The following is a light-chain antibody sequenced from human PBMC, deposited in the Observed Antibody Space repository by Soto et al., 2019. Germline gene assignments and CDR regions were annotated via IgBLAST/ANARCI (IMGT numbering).Light chain of an antibody. Sequence: DIQMPQSPSTLSASVGDRVTITCRAIQTVSSWLAWYQQKPGKAPKLLIYDVSSLESGVPSRFSGSGSGTEFTLTISSLQPDDFATYYCQQYYSYSRTFGQGTKVEVK. J-gene: IGKJ1*01. CDR2: DVS. CDR1: QTVSSW. CDR3: QQYYSYSRT. V-gene: IGKV1-5*01.